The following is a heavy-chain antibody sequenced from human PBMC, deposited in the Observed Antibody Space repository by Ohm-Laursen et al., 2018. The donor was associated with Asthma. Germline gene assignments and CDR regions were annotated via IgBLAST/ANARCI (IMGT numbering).Heavy chain of an antibody. D-gene: IGHD1-1*01. CDR1: GFTFSSYA. CDR3: AWGEREYAFDI. Sequence: SLRLSCSASGFTFSSYAMHWVRQAPGKGLEWVAVISYDGSNKYYADSVKGRFTISRDNSKNTLYLQINSLRAEDTAVYYCAWGEREYAFDIWGQGTMVTVSS. V-gene: IGHV3-30-3*01. CDR2: ISYDGSNK. J-gene: IGHJ3*02.